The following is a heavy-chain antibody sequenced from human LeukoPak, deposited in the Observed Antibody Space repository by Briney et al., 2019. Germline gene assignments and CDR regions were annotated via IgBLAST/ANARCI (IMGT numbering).Heavy chain of an antibody. J-gene: IGHJ3*02. V-gene: IGHV3-23*01. CDR3: ANIAAAGQDAFDI. D-gene: IGHD6-25*01. CDR1: GFTFSSYA. Sequence: RPGGSLRLSCAASGFTFSSYAMSWVRQAPGKGLEWVSAISGSGGSTYYADSVKGRFTISRDNSKNTLYLQMNSLRAEDTAVYYCANIAAAGQDAFDIWGQGTMVTVSS. CDR2: ISGSGGST.